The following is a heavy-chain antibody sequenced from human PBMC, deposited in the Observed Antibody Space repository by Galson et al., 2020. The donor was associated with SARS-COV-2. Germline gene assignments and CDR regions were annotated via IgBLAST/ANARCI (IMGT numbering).Heavy chain of an antibody. Sequence: SQTLSLTCTVSGYSVSTTTYWGWVRQPPGRGLEWIGSVYPSGTTYYNPSPKSRVTISVDTSKNQFSLRLDSVPAADTALYYCARQGVNMIVLVAVPGWYFDLWGRGTLVTVSS. CDR1: GYSVSTTTY. D-gene: IGHD3-22*01. J-gene: IGHJ2*01. V-gene: IGHV4-38-2*02. CDR3: ARQGVNMIVLVAVPGWYFDL. CDR2: VYPSGTT.